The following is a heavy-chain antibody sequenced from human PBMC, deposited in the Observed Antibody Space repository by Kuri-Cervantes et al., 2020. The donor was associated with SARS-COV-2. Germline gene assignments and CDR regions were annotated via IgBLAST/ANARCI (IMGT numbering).Heavy chain of an antibody. CDR1: GGSFSGYY. CDR3: ARSTPNYYDSSGDAFDL. D-gene: IGHD3-22*01. CDR2: IKHSGST. Sequence: SQTLSLTCAVYGGSFSGYYWSWIRQPPGKGLEWIGEIKHSGSTNYNPSLKSRVTVSVDTSKNQFSLKLSSVTAADTAVYYCARSTPNYYDSSGDAFDLWGQGTMVTVSS. V-gene: IGHV4-34*01. J-gene: IGHJ3*01.